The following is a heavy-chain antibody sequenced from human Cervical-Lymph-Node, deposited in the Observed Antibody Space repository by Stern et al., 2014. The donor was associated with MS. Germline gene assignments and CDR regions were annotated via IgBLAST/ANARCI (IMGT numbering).Heavy chain of an antibody. CDR2: LSNEGSKQ. Sequence: QVQLVQSGGGVVQPGRSLRLSCAASGFIFSSYAMHWVRQAPGKGLDWVAFLSNEGSKQFYADSVKGRFTISRDNSNNTLYLQMNSFRPEDTAVYYCARDTCRGGGCYFRYWGQGILITVSS. CDR1: GFIFSSYA. CDR3: ARDTCRGGGCYFRY. J-gene: IGHJ4*02. D-gene: IGHD2-15*01. V-gene: IGHV3-30-3*01.